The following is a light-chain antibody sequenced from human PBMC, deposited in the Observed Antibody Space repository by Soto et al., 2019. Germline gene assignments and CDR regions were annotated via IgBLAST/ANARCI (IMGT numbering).Light chain of an antibody. CDR2: GAS. CDR3: QQYNNWLIT. J-gene: IGKJ5*01. CDR1: QSVSSK. Sequence: EIVMTQSPATPSVSPGERATLSCRASQSVSSKVAWYQQKPGQAPRLLIYGASTRATGIPARFSGSGSGTEFTLTISSLQSEDFAVYYCQQYNNWLITFGQGTRLEIK. V-gene: IGKV3-15*01.